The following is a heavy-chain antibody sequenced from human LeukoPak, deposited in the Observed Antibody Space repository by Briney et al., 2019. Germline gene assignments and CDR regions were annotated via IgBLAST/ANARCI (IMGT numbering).Heavy chain of an antibody. Sequence: GGSLRLSCAASGFTFSSYAMTWVRRAPGRGLEWVSAISGSGGSTYYADSVKGRFTISRDNAKNSLYLQMNSLRAEDTAVYYCARDAASIVVVPAAIREDDYYYYYYMDVWGKGTTVTVSS. D-gene: IGHD2-2*02. V-gene: IGHV3-23*01. J-gene: IGHJ6*03. CDR3: ARDAASIVVVPAAIREDDYYYYYYMDV. CDR2: ISGSGGST. CDR1: GFTFSSYA.